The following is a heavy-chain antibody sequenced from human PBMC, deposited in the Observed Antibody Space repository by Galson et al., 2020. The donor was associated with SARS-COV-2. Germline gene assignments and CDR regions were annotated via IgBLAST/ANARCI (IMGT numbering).Heavy chain of an antibody. D-gene: IGHD7-27*01. CDR2: IFYDGNYK. CDR3: ARREEDSERWGLAH. CDR1: GFTFNNYG. V-gene: IGHV3-33*01. J-gene: IGHJ4*02. Sequence: GESLKISCAASGFTFNNYGMHWVRQAPGKGLEWVAVIFYDGNYKYYGDSVKGRFTISRDNSKNTVYLQMNSLTAEDTAVYYCARREEDSERWGLAHWGQGILVTVSS.